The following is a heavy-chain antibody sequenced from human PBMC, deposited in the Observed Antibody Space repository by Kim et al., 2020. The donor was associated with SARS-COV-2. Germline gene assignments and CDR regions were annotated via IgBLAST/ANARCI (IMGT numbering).Heavy chain of an antibody. D-gene: IGHD2-8*01. Sequence: ITRYADSVRGRFTISRDNAKNTLYLQMESLRREDTAVYYCVRDVTWSVDYWGQGTLVTVS. J-gene: IGHJ4*02. V-gene: IGHV3-74*01. CDR2: IT. CDR3: VRDVTWSVDY.